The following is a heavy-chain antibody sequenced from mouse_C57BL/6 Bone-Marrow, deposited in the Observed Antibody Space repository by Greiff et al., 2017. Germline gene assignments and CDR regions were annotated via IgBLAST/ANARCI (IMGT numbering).Heavy chain of an antibody. V-gene: IGHV1-81*01. CDR2: IYPRSGNT. CDR3: ARSGPPWYFDV. D-gene: IGHD3-1*01. J-gene: IGHJ1*03. Sequence: QVQLQQSGAELVRPGASVKLSCKASGYTFTSYGISWVKQRTGQGLEWIGEIYPRSGNTYYNEKFKGKATLTADKSSSTAYMELRSLTSEDSAVYFCARSGPPWYFDVWGTGTTVTVSS. CDR1: GYTFTSYG.